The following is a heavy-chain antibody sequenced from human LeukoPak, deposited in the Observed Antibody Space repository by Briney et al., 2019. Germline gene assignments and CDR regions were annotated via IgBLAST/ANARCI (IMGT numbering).Heavy chain of an antibody. D-gene: IGHD3-16*01. CDR3: ARGGGLDV. Sequence: GGSLRLSCAASGFTFSSYWMNWARQAPGKGLEWVVSINHNGNVNYYVDSVKGRFTVSRDNAKNSLYLQMSNLRAEDTAVYFCARGGGLDVWGQGATVTVSS. CDR1: GFTFSSYW. V-gene: IGHV3-7*03. CDR2: INHNGNVN. J-gene: IGHJ6*02.